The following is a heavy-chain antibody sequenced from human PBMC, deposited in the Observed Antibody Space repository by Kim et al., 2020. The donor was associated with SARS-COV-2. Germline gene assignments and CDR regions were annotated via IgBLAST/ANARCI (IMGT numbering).Heavy chain of an antibody. CDR2: ISYDGSNK. CDR1: GFTFSSYG. Sequence: GGSLRLSCAASGFTFSSYGMHWVRQAPGKGLEWVAVISYDGSNKYYADSVKGRFTISRDNSKNTLYLQMNSLRAEDTAVYYCARASIGYSSSPALGAFDIWGPGTMVTVSS. D-gene: IGHD6-13*01. CDR3: ARASIGYSSSPALGAFDI. V-gene: IGHV3-33*05. J-gene: IGHJ3*02.